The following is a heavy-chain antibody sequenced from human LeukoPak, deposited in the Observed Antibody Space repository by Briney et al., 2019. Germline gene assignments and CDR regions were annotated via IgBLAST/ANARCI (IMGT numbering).Heavy chain of an antibody. D-gene: IGHD3-3*01. J-gene: IGHJ6*02. Sequence: PGGSLRLSCVASGFTYKSYGMHWARQAPGKGLEWVATISYDGRSKYFPESVKGRFTISRYNSKNTMFLQMNSLRPDGTAVYYCAKSYHDYSQYFFGMDVWGHEATVTVSS. CDR2: ISYDGRSK. V-gene: IGHV3-30*18. CDR1: GFTYKSYG. CDR3: AKSYHDYSQYFFGMDV.